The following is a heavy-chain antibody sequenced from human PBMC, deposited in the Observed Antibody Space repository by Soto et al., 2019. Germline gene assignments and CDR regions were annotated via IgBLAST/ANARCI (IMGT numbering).Heavy chain of an antibody. CDR1: GFTFSSYA. CDR3: AKDWSGRGFWTGPEDY. J-gene: IGHJ4*02. V-gene: IGHV3-23*01. D-gene: IGHD3-3*01. Sequence: GGSLRLSCAASGFTFSSYAMSWVRQAPGKGLEWVSAISGSGGSTYYADSVKGRFTISRDNSKNTLYLQMNSLRAEDTAVYYCAKDWSGRGFWTGPEDYWGQGTLVTVSS. CDR2: ISGSGGST.